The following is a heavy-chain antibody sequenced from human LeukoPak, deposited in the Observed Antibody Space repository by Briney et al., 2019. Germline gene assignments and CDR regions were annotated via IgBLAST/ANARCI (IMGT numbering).Heavy chain of an antibody. Sequence: PGGSLRLSCAASGFTFIKYSINWIRQPPGKGLEWIGEINHSGSTNYNPSLKSRVTISVDTSKNQFSLKLSSVTAADTAVYYCARADYEWRRGNYYYYMDVWGKGTTVTVSS. D-gene: IGHD4-17*01. CDR2: INHSGST. CDR1: GFTFIKYS. J-gene: IGHJ6*03. V-gene: IGHV4-34*01. CDR3: ARADYEWRRGNYYYYMDV.